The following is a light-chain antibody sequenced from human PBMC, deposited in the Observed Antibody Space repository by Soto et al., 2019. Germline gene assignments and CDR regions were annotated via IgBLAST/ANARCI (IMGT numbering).Light chain of an antibody. J-gene: IGKJ5*01. CDR3: QQYGSSQSIT. CDR1: QSVSSN. Sequence: EFVLTHSPSTLALSPGSRSTLSCRASQSVSSNLAWYQQKPGQAPRLLIYGASSRATGIPDRFSGSGSGTDFTLPISRLETEDFAVYYCQQYGSSQSITFGQGTRLEIK. CDR2: GAS. V-gene: IGKV3-20*01.